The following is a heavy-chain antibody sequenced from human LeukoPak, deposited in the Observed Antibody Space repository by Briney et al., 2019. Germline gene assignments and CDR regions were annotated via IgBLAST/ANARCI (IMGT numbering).Heavy chain of an antibody. CDR2: INHSGST. CDR3: ARGHYYGSGSHLDY. Sequence: SETLSLTCAVYGGSFSGYYWSWIRQPPGKGLEWIGEINHSGSTNYNPPLKSRVTISVDTSKNQFSLKLSSVTAADTAVYYCARGHYYGSGSHLDYWGQGTLVTVSS. D-gene: IGHD3-10*01. CDR1: GGSFSGYY. J-gene: IGHJ4*02. V-gene: IGHV4-34*01.